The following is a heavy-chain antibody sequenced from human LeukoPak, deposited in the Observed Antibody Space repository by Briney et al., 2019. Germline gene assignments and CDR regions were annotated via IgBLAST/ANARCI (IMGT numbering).Heavy chain of an antibody. CDR3: AISVGETTVTTGSDY. V-gene: IGHV3-30*02. Sequence: GSLRLSCAASGFTFSSYGMHWVRQAPGKGLEWVAFIRYDGSNKYYADSVKGRFTISRDNSKNTLYLQMNSLRAEDTAVYYCAISVGETTVTTGSDYWGQGTLVTVSS. CDR1: GFTFSSYG. D-gene: IGHD4-17*01. CDR2: IRYDGSNK. J-gene: IGHJ4*02.